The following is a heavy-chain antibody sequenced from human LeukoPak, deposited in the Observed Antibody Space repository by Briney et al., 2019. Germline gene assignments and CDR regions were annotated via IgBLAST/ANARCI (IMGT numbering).Heavy chain of an antibody. CDR1: GGSISSGGYY. CDR2: IYYSGST. J-gene: IGHJ4*02. Sequence: PSQTLPLTCTVSGGSISSGGYYWSWIRQHPGKGLEWIGYIYYSGSTYYNPSLKSRVTISVDTSKNQFSLKLSSVTAADTAVYYCARGAEDTAWGYFDYWGQGTLVTVSS. D-gene: IGHD5-18*01. V-gene: IGHV4-31*03. CDR3: ARGAEDTAWGYFDY.